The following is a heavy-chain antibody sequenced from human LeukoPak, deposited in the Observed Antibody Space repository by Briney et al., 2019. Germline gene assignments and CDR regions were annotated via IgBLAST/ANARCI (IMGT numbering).Heavy chain of an antibody. D-gene: IGHD6-6*01. V-gene: IGHV3-21*01. CDR3: AREIEYSSSSLDY. CDR1: GFTFSSYS. CDR2: ISSSSSYI. J-gene: IGHJ4*02. Sequence: PGGSMRQSCAASGFTFSSYSMNWGRQAPGKGLEWVSSISSSSSYIYYADSVKGRFTISRDNAKNSLYLQMNSLRAEDTAVYYCAREIEYSSSSLDYWGQGTLVTVSS.